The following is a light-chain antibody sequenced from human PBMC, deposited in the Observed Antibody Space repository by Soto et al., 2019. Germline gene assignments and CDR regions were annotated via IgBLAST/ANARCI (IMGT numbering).Light chain of an antibody. Sequence: DIQMTQSPSSLSESAGDRVTITCRASQGISTYLNWYQQKPGKAPKLLIYAASSLQSGVPSRFSGSGSGTDFTLTISCLQSEDFATYYCQQYYSYPFTFGPGTKVDI. J-gene: IGKJ3*01. CDR1: QGISTY. CDR2: AAS. CDR3: QQYYSYPFT. V-gene: IGKV1-39*01.